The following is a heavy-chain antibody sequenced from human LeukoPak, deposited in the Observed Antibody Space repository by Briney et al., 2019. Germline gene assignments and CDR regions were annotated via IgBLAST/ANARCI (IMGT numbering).Heavy chain of an antibody. V-gene: IGHV3-23*01. J-gene: IGHJ4*02. CDR3: AKTLGYYDFWSGSLGALDY. Sequence: PGGSLRLSCAASGFTFSSYAMSWVRQAPGKGLEWVSAISGSGGSTYYADSVKGRFTISRDNSKNTLYLQMNSLRAEDTAVYYCAKTLGYYDFWSGSLGALDYWGQGTLVTVSS. CDR1: GFTFSSYA. CDR2: ISGSGGST. D-gene: IGHD3-3*01.